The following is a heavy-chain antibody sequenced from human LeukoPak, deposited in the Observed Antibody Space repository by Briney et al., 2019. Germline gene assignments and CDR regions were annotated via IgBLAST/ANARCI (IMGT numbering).Heavy chain of an antibody. CDR2: IYYSGST. CDR3: ARNDCSGGTCYSSY. V-gene: IGHV4-59*08. D-gene: IGHD2-15*01. Sequence: PSETLSLTCTVSGGSISSYYWSWIRQPPGKGLEWLGYIYYSGSTNYNPSLKSRVTISVDTSKNQFSLKLSSVTAADTAVYYCARNDCSGGTCYSSYWGQGTLVTVSS. CDR1: GGSISSYY. J-gene: IGHJ4*02.